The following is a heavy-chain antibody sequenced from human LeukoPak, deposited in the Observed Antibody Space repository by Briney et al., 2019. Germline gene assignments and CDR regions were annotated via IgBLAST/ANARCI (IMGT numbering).Heavy chain of an antibody. J-gene: IGHJ4*02. CDR1: GHTFTSNY. CDR2: IYPRDGST. Sequence: ASVKVSCKASGHTFTSNYIHWVRQAPGQGLEWMGMIYPRDGSTSYAQKFQGRVTVTRDTSTSTVHMELSGLRSEDTAVYYCARDREGFDYWGQGTLVTVSS. CDR3: ARDREGFDY. V-gene: IGHV1-46*01.